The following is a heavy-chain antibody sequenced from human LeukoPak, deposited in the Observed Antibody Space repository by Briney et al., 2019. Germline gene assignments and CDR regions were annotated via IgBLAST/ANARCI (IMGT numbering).Heavy chain of an antibody. V-gene: IGHV4-31*03. CDR3: ARRIVAVYGSGSSEYYFDY. J-gene: IGHJ4*02. CDR2: IYYSGST. D-gene: IGHD3-10*01. Sequence: SETLSLTCTVSGVSISSGGYYWSWIRQHPGKGLEWIGYIYYSGSTYYNPSLKSRVTISVDTSKNQFSLKLSSVTAADTAVYYCARRIVAVYGSGSSEYYFDYWGQGTLVTVSS. CDR1: GVSISSGGYY.